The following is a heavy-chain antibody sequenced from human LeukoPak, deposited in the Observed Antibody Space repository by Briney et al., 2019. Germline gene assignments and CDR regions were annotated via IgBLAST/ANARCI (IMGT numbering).Heavy chain of an antibody. D-gene: IGHD2-15*01. CDR2: IYYSGST. CDR3: ARQSGYCSGGSCYAGLVDY. Sequence: SETLSLTCTVSGCSISSYYWSWIRQPPGKGLEGIGYIYYSGSTNYNPSLKSRVTISVDTSKNQFSLKLSPVTAADTAVYYCARQSGYCSGGSCYAGLVDYWGQGTLVTVSS. V-gene: IGHV4-59*08. J-gene: IGHJ4*02. CDR1: GCSISSYY.